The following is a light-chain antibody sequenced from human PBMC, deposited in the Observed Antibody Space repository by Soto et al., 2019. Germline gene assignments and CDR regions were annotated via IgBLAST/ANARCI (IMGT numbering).Light chain of an antibody. CDR3: AAWDDSLNGFV. V-gene: IGLV1-44*01. CDR2: LNY. J-gene: IGLJ1*01. Sequence: QSVLTQPPSASGTPGQRVTISCSGGSSNIGVNTVNWYQQLQGTAPKLLIYLNYQRPSWVPARFSGSRSCTSASLAISGLQSEDEADYYCAAWDDSLNGFVFGSGTKLTVL. CDR1: SSNIGVNT.